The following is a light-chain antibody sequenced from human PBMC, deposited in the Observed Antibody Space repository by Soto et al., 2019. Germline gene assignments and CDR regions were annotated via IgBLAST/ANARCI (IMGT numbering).Light chain of an antibody. V-gene: IGLV2-8*01. J-gene: IGLJ2*01. CDR2: EVT. CDR1: SSDVGVYNY. Sequence: QSALTQPPSASGSLGQSVTISCTGTSSDVGVYNYVSWHQQHPGKAPKVMIYEVTKRPPGVPDRFSGSKSGNTASLTVSGLPAEDEGDYCCSSFSGGGNAVLLGGGSK. CDR3: SSFSGGGNAVL.